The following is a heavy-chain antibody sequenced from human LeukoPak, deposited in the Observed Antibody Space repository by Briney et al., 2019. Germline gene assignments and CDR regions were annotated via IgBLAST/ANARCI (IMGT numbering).Heavy chain of an antibody. V-gene: IGHV4-4*02. D-gene: IGHD3-10*01. J-gene: IGHJ4*02. CDR2: IHHSGGT. Sequence: SETLSLTCAVSCGSISSSKWWSWVRQPPGKGLEWIGEIHHSGGTNYNPSLKSRVTISVDKSKNQFSLKLSSVTAADTAVYYCATVSVFFYDSGSYYTFDYWGQGTLVTVSS. CDR1: CGSISSSKW. CDR3: ATVSVFFYDSGSYYTFDY.